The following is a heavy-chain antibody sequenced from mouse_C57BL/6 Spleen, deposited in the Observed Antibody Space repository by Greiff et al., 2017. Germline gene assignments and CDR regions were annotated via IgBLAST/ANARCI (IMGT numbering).Heavy chain of an antibody. V-gene: IGHV2-6-1*01. CDR1: GFSLTSYG. Sequence: VHLVESGPGLVAPSQSLSITCTASGFSLTSYGVHWVRQPPGKGLEWLVVIWSDGSTTYNSALKSRLSISKDNSKSQVFLIMNSLQTDDTAMYXCARHDGYYAFAYWGQGTLVTVSA. CDR2: IWSDGST. J-gene: IGHJ3*01. CDR3: ARHDGYYAFAY. D-gene: IGHD2-3*01.